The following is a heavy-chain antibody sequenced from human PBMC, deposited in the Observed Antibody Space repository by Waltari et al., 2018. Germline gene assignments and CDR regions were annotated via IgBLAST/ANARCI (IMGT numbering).Heavy chain of an antibody. D-gene: IGHD4-17*01. CDR1: GGSISSSSYY. Sequence: LQLQESCPGLVTPSDTLSLTCTVSGGSISSSSYYLCWIRQPPGKGLEWVSSISSSSSYIYYADVVKGRFTISRDNAKNSRYLQMNSLRAEDTAVYYCARDLGDYEAFDIWGQGTMVTVSS. CDR2: ISSSSSYI. V-gene: IGHV3-21*01. CDR3: ARDLGDYEAFDI. J-gene: IGHJ3*02.